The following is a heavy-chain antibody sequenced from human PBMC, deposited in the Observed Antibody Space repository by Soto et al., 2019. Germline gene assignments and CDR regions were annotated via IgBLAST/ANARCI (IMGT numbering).Heavy chain of an antibody. CDR3: GRRGYCTNGVCYYGMDV. CDR1: GGSISSSNW. Sequence: QVQLQESGPGLVKPSGTLSLTCAVSGGSISSSNWWSWVRQPPGKGLEWIGEIYHSGSTNYNPSLKSQFTLSVDKSNSRFSLSLGSVPAADTAVYCCGRRGYCTNGVCYYGMDVWGQGTTGT. V-gene: IGHV4-4*01. J-gene: IGHJ6*02. D-gene: IGHD2-8*01. CDR2: IYHSGST.